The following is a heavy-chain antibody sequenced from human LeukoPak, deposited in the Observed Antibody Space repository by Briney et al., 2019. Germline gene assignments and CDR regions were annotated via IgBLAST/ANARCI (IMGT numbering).Heavy chain of an antibody. J-gene: IGHJ4*02. Sequence: SETLSLTCTVSGDSVSGISFYWNWIRQPPGKGLQYIGYIQYTGSTNYNPSLKSRVTISVDTSKNQFSLKLSSVTAADTAVYYCARYYDRSGYWSTPHFDYWGQGTLVIVSS. CDR3: ARYYDRSGYWSTPHFDY. D-gene: IGHD3-22*01. V-gene: IGHV4-61*01. CDR2: IQYTGST. CDR1: GDSVSGISFY.